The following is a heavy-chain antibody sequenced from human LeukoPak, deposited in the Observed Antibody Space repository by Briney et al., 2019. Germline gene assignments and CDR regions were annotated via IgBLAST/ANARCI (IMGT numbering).Heavy chain of an antibody. CDR1: GGTFSSYA. CDR2: IIPIFGTA. Sequence: SVKVSCKASGGTFSSYAISWVRRAPGQGLEWMGGIIPIFGTANYAQKFQGRVTITTDESTSTAYMELSSLRSEDTAVYYCARAFGGVDAFDIWGQGTMVTVSS. V-gene: IGHV1-69*05. CDR3: ARAFGGVDAFDI. D-gene: IGHD3-10*01. J-gene: IGHJ3*02.